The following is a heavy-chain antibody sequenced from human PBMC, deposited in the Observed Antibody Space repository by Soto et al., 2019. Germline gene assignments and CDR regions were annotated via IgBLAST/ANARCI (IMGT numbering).Heavy chain of an antibody. CDR2: ISSSSSYT. CDR1: GFTFSDYY. V-gene: IGHV3-11*06. Sequence: RLSCAASGFTFSDYYMSWIRQAPGKGLEWVSYISSSSSYTNYADSVKGRFTISRDDAKNSLYLQMNSLRAEDTAVYYCAREGGRRLGYCSSTSCYNGMDVWGQGTTVTVSS. D-gene: IGHD2-2*02. CDR3: AREGGRRLGYCSSTSCYNGMDV. J-gene: IGHJ6*02.